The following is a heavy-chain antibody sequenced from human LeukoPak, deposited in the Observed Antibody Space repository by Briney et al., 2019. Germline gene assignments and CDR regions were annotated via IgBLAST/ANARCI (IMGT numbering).Heavy chain of an antibody. Sequence: PSETLSLTCAVSGYSISSGYYWSWIRQPPGKGLEWIGFIHYSGSTKYNPSLNSRVTISVDTSKNQFSLTLSSVTAADTAVYYCAREYSYGYSYYFDYWGQGTLVTVSS. CDR1: GYSISSGYY. D-gene: IGHD5-18*01. CDR3: AREYSYGYSYYFDY. CDR2: IHYSGST. J-gene: IGHJ4*02. V-gene: IGHV4-59*01.